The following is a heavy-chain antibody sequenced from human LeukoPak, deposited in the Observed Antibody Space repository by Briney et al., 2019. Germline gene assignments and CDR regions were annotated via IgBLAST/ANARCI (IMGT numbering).Heavy chain of an antibody. D-gene: IGHD2-15*01. V-gene: IGHV3-21*01. J-gene: IGHJ5*02. CDR2: ISTSSSYI. Sequence: GGSLRLSCAASGFTVSSNYMSWVRQAPGKGLEWVSSISTSSSYIYYADSVKGRFTISRDNAKNSLYLQMNSLRAEDTAVYYCARGSVVVAATDNWFDPWGQGTLVTVSS. CDR3: ARGSVVVAATDNWFDP. CDR1: GFTVSSNY.